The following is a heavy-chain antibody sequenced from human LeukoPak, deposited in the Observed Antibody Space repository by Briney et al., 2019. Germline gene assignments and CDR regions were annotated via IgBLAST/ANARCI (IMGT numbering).Heavy chain of an antibody. CDR2: IHHSGTT. CDR1: GYSISSGYY. J-gene: IGHJ4*02. CDR3: ARQSRTGGVVAGTGDY. D-gene: IGHD6-19*01. Sequence: SETLSLTCAVSGYSISSGYYWGWIRLPPGKGLEWIGSIHHSGTTNYNPSLKSRVTISVDTSKNECSLKLNSVTAADTAVYYCARQSRTGGVVAGTGDYWGQGTLVTVSS. V-gene: IGHV4-38-2*01.